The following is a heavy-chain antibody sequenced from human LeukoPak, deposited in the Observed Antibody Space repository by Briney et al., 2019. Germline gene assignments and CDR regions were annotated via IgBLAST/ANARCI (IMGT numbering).Heavy chain of an antibody. J-gene: IGHJ3*02. D-gene: IGHD2-15*01. CDR2: ISSSGDYI. CDR1: GFTFNIYS. Sequence: GGSLRLSCAASGFTFNIYSMNWVRQAPGKGLEWVSSISSSGDYIYYADSLKGRFTISKDNAKRSLYLVMKSLRAEDTAIFYCARARDAWVANAFDIWGQGTLVTVSS. CDR3: ARARDAWVANAFDI. V-gene: IGHV3-21*01.